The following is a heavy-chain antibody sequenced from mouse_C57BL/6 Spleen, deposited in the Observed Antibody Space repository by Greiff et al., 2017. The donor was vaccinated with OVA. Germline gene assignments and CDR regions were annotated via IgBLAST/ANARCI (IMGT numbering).Heavy chain of an antibody. CDR2: IYPGDGDT. Sequence: VQRVESGPELVKPGASVKISCKASGYAFSSSWMNWVKQRPGKGLEWIGRIYPGDGDTNYNGKFKGKATLTADKSSSTAYMQLSSLTSEDSAVYFCANGDYYAMDYWGQGTSVTVSS. CDR1: GYAFSSSW. CDR3: ANGDYYAMDY. J-gene: IGHJ4*01. V-gene: IGHV1-82*01.